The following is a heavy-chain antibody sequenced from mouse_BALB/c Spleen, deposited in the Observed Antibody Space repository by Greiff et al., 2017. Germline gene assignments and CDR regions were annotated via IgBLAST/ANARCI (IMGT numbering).Heavy chain of an antibody. CDR3: ASPSTARGTGAFAY. CDR2: IWSGGST. CDR1: GFSLTSYG. J-gene: IGHJ3*01. V-gene: IGHV2-2*02. Sequence: VKVVESGPGLVQPSQSLSITCTVSGFSLTSYGVHWVRQSPGKGLEWLGVIWSGGSTDYNAAFISRLSISKDNSKSQVFFKMNSLQANDTAIYYCASPSTARGTGAFAYWGQGTLVTVSA. D-gene: IGHD3-1*01.